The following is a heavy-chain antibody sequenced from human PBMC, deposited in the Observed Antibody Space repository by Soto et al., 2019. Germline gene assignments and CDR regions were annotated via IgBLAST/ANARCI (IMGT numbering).Heavy chain of an antibody. J-gene: IGHJ6*03. V-gene: IGHV4-39*01. CDR1: GGSISSSSYY. D-gene: IGHD3-3*01. Sequence: SETLSLTCTVSGGSISSSSYYWGWIRQPPGKGLEWIGSIYYSGSTYNNPSLKSRVTISVDTSKNQFSLKLSSVTAADTAVYYCARHVTIFGVVPRRKDYYYYYMDVWGKGTTVTVSS. CDR3: ARHVTIFGVVPRRKDYYYYYMDV. CDR2: IYYSGST.